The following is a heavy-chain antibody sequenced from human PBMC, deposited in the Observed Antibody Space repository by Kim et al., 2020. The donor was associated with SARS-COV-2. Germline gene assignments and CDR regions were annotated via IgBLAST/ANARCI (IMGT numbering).Heavy chain of an antibody. V-gene: IGHV4-39*01. CDR3: ASLLLAYCGGDCSDY. Sequence: SETLSLTCTVSGGSISSSSYYWGWIRQPPGKGLEWIGSIYYSGSTYYNPSLKSRVTISVDTSKNQFSLKLSSVTAADTAVYYCASLLLAYCGGDCSDYWGQGTLVTVSS. CDR2: IYYSGST. D-gene: IGHD2-21*01. J-gene: IGHJ4*02. CDR1: GGSISSSSYY.